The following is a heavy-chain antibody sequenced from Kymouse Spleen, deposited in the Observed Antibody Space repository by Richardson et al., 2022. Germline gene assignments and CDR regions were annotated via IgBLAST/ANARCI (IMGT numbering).Heavy chain of an antibody. CDR1: GFTFDDYA. CDR3: AKAGITGTTEDWFDP. Sequence: EVQLVESGGGLVQPGRSLRLSCAASGFTFDDYAMHWVRQAPGKGLEWVSGISWNSGSIGYADSVKGRFTISRDNAKNSLYLQMNSLRAEDTALYYCAKAGITGTTEDWFDPWGQGTLVTVSS. CDR2: ISWNSGSI. D-gene: IGHD1-7*01. J-gene: IGHJ5*02. V-gene: IGHV3-9*01.